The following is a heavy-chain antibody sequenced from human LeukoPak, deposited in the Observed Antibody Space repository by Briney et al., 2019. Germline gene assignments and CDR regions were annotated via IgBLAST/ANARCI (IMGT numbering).Heavy chain of an antibody. V-gene: IGHV1-46*01. CDR1: GYTFIRYY. J-gene: IGHJ4*02. CDR2: INPGGGST. CDR3: ARGTDYQLPLLDC. D-gene: IGHD2-2*01. Sequence: ASVKVSCKASGYTFIRYYMYWVRQAPGQGLEWMGIINPGGGSTSYAQKFQGRLTMTRDTSTSTVYMELSSLRSEDTAVYYCARGTDYQLPLLDCWGQGTLVTVSS.